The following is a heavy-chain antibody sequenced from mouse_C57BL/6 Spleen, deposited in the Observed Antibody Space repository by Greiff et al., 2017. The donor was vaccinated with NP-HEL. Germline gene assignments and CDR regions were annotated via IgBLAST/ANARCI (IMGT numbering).Heavy chain of an antibody. CDR2: IDPSDSYT. J-gene: IGHJ4*01. V-gene: IGHV1-50*01. CDR3: ARRGLYYSNYAMDY. D-gene: IGHD2-5*01. CDR1: GYTFTSYW. Sequence: QVQLKQPGAELVKPGASVKLSCKASGYTFTSYWMQWVKQRPGQGLEWIGEIDPSDSYTNYNQKFKGKATLTVDTSSSTAYMQLSSLTSEDSAVYYCARRGLYYSNYAMDYWGQGTSVTVSS.